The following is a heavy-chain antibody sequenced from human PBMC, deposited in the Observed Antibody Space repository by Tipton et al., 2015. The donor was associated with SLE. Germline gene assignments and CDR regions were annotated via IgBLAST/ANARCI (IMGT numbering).Heavy chain of an antibody. CDR1: GFTVSNNY. D-gene: IGHD5-18*01. V-gene: IGHV3-53*05. J-gene: IGHJ3*02. Sequence: SLRLSCAASGFTVSNNYMSWVRQAPGKGLEWVSVLYSGGSTYYADSVKGRFTISRDNSKNTLYLQMNSLRAEDTAVYYCAKGDTAMVDAFDIWGQGAMVTVSS. CDR2: LYSGGST. CDR3: AKGDTAMVDAFDI.